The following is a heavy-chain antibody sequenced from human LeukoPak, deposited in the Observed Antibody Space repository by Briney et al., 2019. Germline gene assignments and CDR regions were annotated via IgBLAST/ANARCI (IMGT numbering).Heavy chain of an antibody. CDR3: ARDHIVVVTATTYYYYGVDV. CDR1: GGTFSSYA. Sequence: ASVKVSCKASGGTFSSYAISWVRQAPGQGLEWMGRIIPILGIANYAQKFQGRVTITADKSTSTAYMELSSLRSEDTAVYYCARDHIVVVTATTYYYYGVDVWGQGTTVTVSS. CDR2: IIPILGIA. J-gene: IGHJ6*02. V-gene: IGHV1-69*04. D-gene: IGHD2-21*02.